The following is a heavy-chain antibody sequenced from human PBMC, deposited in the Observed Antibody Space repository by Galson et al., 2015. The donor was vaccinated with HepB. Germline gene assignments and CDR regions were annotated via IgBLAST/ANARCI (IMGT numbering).Heavy chain of an antibody. V-gene: IGHV3-48*01. CDR2: ISSGSSTI. CDR3: AKADNYESYFDY. D-gene: IGHD1-1*01. Sequence: LRLSCAASGFTFNTYNMNWVRQAPGKGLEWVSYISSGSSTISYADSVKGRFTISRDNAKNSLYLQMNSLRAEDTAVYFCAKADNYESYFDYWGQGTLVTVSS. J-gene: IGHJ4*02. CDR1: GFTFNTYN.